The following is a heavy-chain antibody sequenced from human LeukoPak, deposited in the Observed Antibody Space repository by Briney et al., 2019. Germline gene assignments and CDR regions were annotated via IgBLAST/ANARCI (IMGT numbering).Heavy chain of an antibody. CDR1: GGSFSGYY. Sequence: SETLSLTCAVYGGSFSGYYWSWIRQPPGKGLEWIGEINHSGSTNYNPSLKSRVTISVDTSKNQFSLKLSSVTAADTAVYYCARDVGYCSSTSCTAYYYYGMDVWGQGTTVTVSS. D-gene: IGHD2-2*01. CDR2: INHSGST. J-gene: IGHJ6*02. V-gene: IGHV4-34*01. CDR3: ARDVGYCSSTSCTAYYYYGMDV.